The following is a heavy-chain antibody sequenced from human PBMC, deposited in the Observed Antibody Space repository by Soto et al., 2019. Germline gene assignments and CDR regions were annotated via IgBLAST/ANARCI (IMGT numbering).Heavy chain of an antibody. CDR1: GAALNSGNYY. Sequence: SSETLSLTCSVSGAALNSGNYYWSWIRQVPGKGLEWIGHIYVTGAVDCNPSLRDRITISQDTSERQFSLNLRLVTAADTAVYYCARLRIATNNYKWFDPWGQGTLVTVSS. V-gene: IGHV4-31*03. D-gene: IGHD2-21*01. J-gene: IGHJ5*02. CDR3: ARLRIATNNYKWFDP. CDR2: IYVTGAV.